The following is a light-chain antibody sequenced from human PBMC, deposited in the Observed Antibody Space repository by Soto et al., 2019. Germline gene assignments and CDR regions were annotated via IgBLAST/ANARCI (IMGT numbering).Light chain of an antibody. J-gene: IGKJ5*01. CDR3: QQYNSYSIT. Sequence: DIQMTQSPSTLSASVGDRVTITCRASQSISSWLAWYQQKPGKAHKLLIYDASSLESGVPSRFSGSGSGTEFTLTISSLQPDEFATYYCQQYNSYSITFGQGTRLEIK. CDR1: QSISSW. V-gene: IGKV1-5*01. CDR2: DAS.